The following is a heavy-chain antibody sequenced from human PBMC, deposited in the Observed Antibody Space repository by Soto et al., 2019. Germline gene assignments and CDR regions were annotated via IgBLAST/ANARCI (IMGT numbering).Heavy chain of an antibody. CDR1: GYTFTGYY. V-gene: IGHV1-2*02. Sequence: QVPLVQSGAEVKKPGASVKVSCKASGYTFTGYYMHWVRQAPGQGLEWMGWINPNSGGTNYAQKFQGRVTMTRDTSISTAYMELSRLRSDDTAVYYCARDQLVNYYYYGMDVWGQGTTVTVSS. D-gene: IGHD6-6*01. CDR2: INPNSGGT. J-gene: IGHJ6*02. CDR3: ARDQLVNYYYYGMDV.